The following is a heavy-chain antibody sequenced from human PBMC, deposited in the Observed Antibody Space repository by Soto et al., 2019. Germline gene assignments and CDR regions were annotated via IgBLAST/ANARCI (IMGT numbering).Heavy chain of an antibody. CDR2: IYSSGSPT. V-gene: IGHV3-48*03. J-gene: IGHJ4*02. CDR3: GRTLSGYDSGSAY. Sequence: EVRLVESGGDLVQPGGSLRLSCAASGFTFSNYEMNWVRQAPGKGLEWVSYIYSSGSPTFYANSVKGRFTISRDNARNSLYLQMNSLRAEDTAVYYCGRTLSGYDSGSAYWGQGILVTVSS. CDR1: GFTFSNYE. D-gene: IGHD5-12*01.